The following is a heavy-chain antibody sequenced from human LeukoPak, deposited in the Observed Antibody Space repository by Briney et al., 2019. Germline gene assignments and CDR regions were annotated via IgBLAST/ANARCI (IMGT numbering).Heavy chain of an antibody. CDR2: IDSVGNT. V-gene: IGHV3-13*01. Sequence: WVSAIDSVGNTYYSGSVKGRFTITRENAKNSLYLQMNSLRDGDTALYYCIRIRTGEHQYGMDVWGQGTTVTVSS. J-gene: IGHJ6*02. D-gene: IGHD7-27*01. CDR3: IRIRTGEHQYGMDV.